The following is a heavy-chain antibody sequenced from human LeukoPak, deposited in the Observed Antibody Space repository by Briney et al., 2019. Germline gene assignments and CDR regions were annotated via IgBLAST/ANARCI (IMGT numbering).Heavy chain of an antibody. CDR1: GYTFSNYG. V-gene: IGHV1-18*01. CDR3: ARGRGPYCGGDCPLDY. CDR2: ISTHNGNT. Sequence: ASVKVSCKASGYTFSNYGINRVRQAPGQGLECMGWISTHNGNTNYAQKFHGRVTMTTDTSTSTVYMELRSLRSDDTAVYYCARGRGPYCGGDCPLDYWGQGTLVTVSS. J-gene: IGHJ4*02. D-gene: IGHD2-21*02.